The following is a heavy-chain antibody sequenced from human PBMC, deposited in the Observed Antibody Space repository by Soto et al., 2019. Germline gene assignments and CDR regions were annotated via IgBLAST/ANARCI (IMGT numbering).Heavy chain of an antibody. V-gene: IGHV1-69*13. Sequence: SVKVSCKASGGTFSSYAISWVRQAPGQGLEWLGGIIPIFGTANYAQKFQGRVTITADESTSTAYMELSSLRSEDTAVYYCARVWGVAVAGTTYYYYGMDVWGQGTTVTVSS. D-gene: IGHD6-19*01. CDR3: ARVWGVAVAGTTYYYYGMDV. CDR1: GGTFSSYA. CDR2: IIPIFGTA. J-gene: IGHJ6*02.